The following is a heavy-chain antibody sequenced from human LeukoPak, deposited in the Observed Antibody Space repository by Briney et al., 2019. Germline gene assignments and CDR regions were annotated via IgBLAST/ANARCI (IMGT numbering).Heavy chain of an antibody. V-gene: IGHV3-23*01. CDR1: GFTFSDYY. CDR3: AKGAWIQLWSYYFDY. D-gene: IGHD5-18*01. CDR2: ISGSGGST. J-gene: IGHJ4*02. Sequence: GGSLRLSCAASGFTFSDYYMSWIRQAPGKGLEWVSAISGSGGSTYYADSVKGRFTISRDNSKNTLYLQMNSLRAEDTAVYYCAKGAWIQLWSYYFDYGGQGTLVTVSS.